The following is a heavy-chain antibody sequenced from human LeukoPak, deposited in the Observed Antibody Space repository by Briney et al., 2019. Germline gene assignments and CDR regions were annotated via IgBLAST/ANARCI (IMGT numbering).Heavy chain of an antibody. Sequence: ADTLSLTCSLSAGSMKDYYCSWIRQPPGKGLEWIAYINDNGHSGYNPALESRVTISVDTSKNHFSLRLRSVTAADTAVYFCARVFADYVRGSFSDYWGEGILVTVSS. CDR1: AGSMKDYY. CDR2: INDNGHS. CDR3: ARVFADYVRGSFSDY. V-gene: IGHV4-59*12. D-gene: IGHD3-16*01. J-gene: IGHJ4*02.